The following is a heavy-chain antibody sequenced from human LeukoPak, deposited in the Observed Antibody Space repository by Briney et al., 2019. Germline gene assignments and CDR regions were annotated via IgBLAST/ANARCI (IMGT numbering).Heavy chain of an antibody. CDR2: IYPGDSDT. CDR1: GYNFTRYW. D-gene: IGHD6-19*01. V-gene: IGHV5-51*01. Sequence: GESLKISCKGSGYNFTRYWIGWVRQMPGKGLEWMGIIYPGDSDTRHSPSFQGQVTISADKSITTAYLQWSSLKASDTAMYYCARTQESSGWDFDYWGQGTLVTVSS. J-gene: IGHJ4*02. CDR3: ARTQESSGWDFDY.